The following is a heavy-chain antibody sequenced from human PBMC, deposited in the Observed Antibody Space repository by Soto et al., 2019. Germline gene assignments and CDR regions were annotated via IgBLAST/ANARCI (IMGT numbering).Heavy chain of an antibody. V-gene: IGHV1-69*13. CDR3: ARDPTSYCSGGSCYSRKSYYYYGMDV. D-gene: IGHD2-15*01. J-gene: IGHJ6*02. CDR2: IIPIFGTA. Sequence: SVKVSCKASGGTFSSYAISWVRQAPGQGLEWMGGIIPIFGTANYAQKFQGRVTITADESTSTAYMELSSLRSEDTAVYYCARDPTSYCSGGSCYSRKSYYYYGMDVWGQGTTVTVSS. CDR1: GGTFSSYA.